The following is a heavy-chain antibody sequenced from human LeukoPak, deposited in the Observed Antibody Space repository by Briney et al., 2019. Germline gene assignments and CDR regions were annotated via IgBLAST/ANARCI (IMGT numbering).Heavy chain of an antibody. CDR2: ISYDGSNK. D-gene: IGHD3-10*01. V-gene: IGHV3-30-3*01. CDR3: TRDKTYGSGNFDY. CDR1: GFTFSSYA. J-gene: IGHJ4*02. Sequence: GRSLRLSCAASGFTFSSYAMHWVRQAPGKGLEWVAVISYDGSNKYYADSVKGRFTISRDNSKNTLYLQMNSLRAEDAAVYYCTRDKTYGSGNFDYWGQGTLVTVSS.